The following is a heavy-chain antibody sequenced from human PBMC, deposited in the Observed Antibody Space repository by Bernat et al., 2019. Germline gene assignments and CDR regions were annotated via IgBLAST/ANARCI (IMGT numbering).Heavy chain of an antibody. CDR2: IIPIFGTA. Sequence: QVQLVQSGAEVKKPGSPVKVSCKASGGTFSSYAISWVRQAPGQGLEWMGGIIPIFGTANYAQKFQGRVTITADKSTSTAYMELSSLRSEDTAVYYCARVESTVVTPGGGMDVWGQGTTVTVSS. CDR1: GGTFSSYA. D-gene: IGHD4-23*01. V-gene: IGHV1-69*06. CDR3: ARVESTVVTPGGGMDV. J-gene: IGHJ6*02.